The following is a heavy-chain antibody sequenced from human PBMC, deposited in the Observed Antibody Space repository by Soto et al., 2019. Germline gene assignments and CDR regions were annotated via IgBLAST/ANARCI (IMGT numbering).Heavy chain of an antibody. CDR3: ARSPCSSTSCRVGFAS. CDR1: GGSFDSCA. V-gene: IGHV1-69*13. CDR2: IIPIFGTA. J-gene: IGHJ5*01. D-gene: IGHD2-2*01. Sequence: SVKVSCKACGGSFDSCASSWVRQAPGQGLEWMGGIIPIFGTANYAQKFQGRVTITADESTSTAYMELSSLRSEDTAVYYCARSPCSSTSCRVGFASWGQGTLVTVSS.